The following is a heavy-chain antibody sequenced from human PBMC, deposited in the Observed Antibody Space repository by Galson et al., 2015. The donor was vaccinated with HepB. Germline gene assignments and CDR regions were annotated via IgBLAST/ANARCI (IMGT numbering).Heavy chain of an antibody. Sequence: SLRLSCAASGFAFDSHAMRWVRQAPGKGLEWVSVIRGSGDVTFYAGSVRGRFTISRDSSRNTLSLQLNSLGAEDTAVYYCARHSGSGNPFYYAMDVWGQGTTVTVSS. D-gene: IGHD3-10*01. J-gene: IGHJ6*02. CDR3: ARHSGSGNPFYYAMDV. CDR2: IRGSGDVT. V-gene: IGHV3-23*01. CDR1: GFAFDSHA.